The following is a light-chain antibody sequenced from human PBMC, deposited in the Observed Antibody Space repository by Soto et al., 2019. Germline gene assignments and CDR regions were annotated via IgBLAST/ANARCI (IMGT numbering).Light chain of an antibody. CDR1: QGVSSTY. J-gene: IGKJ1*01. CDR2: GAS. Sequence: EIVLTQSPGTLSLSPGERATLSCRASQGVSSTYLAWYQQKPGQAPRLLIDGASFSATGIPDRFSVSGSGSDFKLAISRLEPDDVAVYDCQQFCGSSRTFGQGTKVEIK. CDR3: QQFCGSSRT. V-gene: IGKV3-20*01.